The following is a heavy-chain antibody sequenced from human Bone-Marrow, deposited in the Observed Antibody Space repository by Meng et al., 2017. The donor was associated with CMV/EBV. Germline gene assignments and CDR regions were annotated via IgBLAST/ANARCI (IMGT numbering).Heavy chain of an antibody. CDR2: ISGSGGNT. J-gene: IGHJ4*02. V-gene: IGHV3-23*01. CDR3: AKQAYCGGDCPDY. D-gene: IGHD2-21*01. CDR1: GFTFSNYA. Sequence: GESLKISCAASGFTFSNYAMSWVRQGPGKGLEGVSIISGSGGNTYYADSVKGRLTISRDNSKNTVYLQMNSLRAEDTAVYYCAKQAYCGGDCPDYWGQGTLVTVSS.